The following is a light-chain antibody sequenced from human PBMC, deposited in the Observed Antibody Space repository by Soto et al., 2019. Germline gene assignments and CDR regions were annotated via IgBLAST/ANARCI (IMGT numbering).Light chain of an antibody. V-gene: IGKV3-20*01. CDR3: QQYATSPLT. CDR1: QTVSSS. CDR2: GAL. J-gene: IGKJ4*01. Sequence: EIVLTQSPATLSLSPGERATLSCRASQTVSSSLAWYQQKPGQAPRLLIYGALSRATGIPDRFSGSGSGTDSTLTISRLEPEDFALYYCQQYATSPLTFGGGTKVDIK.